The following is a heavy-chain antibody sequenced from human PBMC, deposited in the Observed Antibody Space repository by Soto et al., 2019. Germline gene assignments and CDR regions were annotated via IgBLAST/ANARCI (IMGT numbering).Heavy chain of an antibody. CDR1: GGSFSGYY. V-gene: IGHV4-34*01. CDR2: INHSGST. J-gene: IGHJ4*02. CDR3: ARFAYCTAGTCSRFDC. Sequence: QVQLQQWGAGLLKPSETLSLTCDVYGGSFSGYYWSWIRQPPGKGLEWIGEINHSGSTIYDPSLKSRVTISVHMSKNQFSLRLSSVTAADTAVYYCARFAYCTAGTCSRFDCWGQGTLVTVSS. D-gene: IGHD2-8*02.